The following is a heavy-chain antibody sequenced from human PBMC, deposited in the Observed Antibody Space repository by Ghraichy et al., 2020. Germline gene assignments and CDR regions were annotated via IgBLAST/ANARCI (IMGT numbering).Heavy chain of an antibody. CDR3: AKECTGAIYDFWSGYYYYYYMDV. Sequence: GGSLRLSCAASGFTFSSYGMHWVRQAPGKGLEWVAVISYDGSNKYYADSVKGRFTISRDNSKNTLYLQMNSLRAEDTAVYYCAKECTGAIYDFWSGYYYYYYMDVWGKGTTVTVSS. D-gene: IGHD3-3*01. CDR1: GFTFSSYG. V-gene: IGHV3-30*18. CDR2: ISYDGSNK. J-gene: IGHJ6*03.